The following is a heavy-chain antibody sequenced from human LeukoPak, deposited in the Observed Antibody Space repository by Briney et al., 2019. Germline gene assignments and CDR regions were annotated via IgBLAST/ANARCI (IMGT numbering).Heavy chain of an antibody. CDR1: GGCISSSGYY. CDR2: VYYTGST. J-gene: IGHJ4*02. Sequence: SETLSLTCTVSGGCISSSGYYWGWIRQPPGKGLEWVGSVYYTGSTFYNPSLKSRVTTSVDTSKNHFSLNLSSVTAADTAVYYCARHRGRYYDSGSYYYFDYWGQGTLVTVSS. V-gene: IGHV4-39*02. D-gene: IGHD3-10*01. CDR3: ARHRGRYYDSGSYYYFDY.